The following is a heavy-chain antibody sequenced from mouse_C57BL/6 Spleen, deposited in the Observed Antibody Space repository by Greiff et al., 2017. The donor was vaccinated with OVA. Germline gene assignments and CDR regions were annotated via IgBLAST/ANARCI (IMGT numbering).Heavy chain of an antibody. CDR3: ARGPWDY. V-gene: IGHV1-82*01. J-gene: IGHJ2*01. CDR2: FYPGDGDT. Sequence: VQLQQSGPELVKPGASVKISCKASGYAFSSSWMNWVKQRPGKGLEWIGRFYPGDGDTNYNGKFKGKATLTADKSSSTAYMQLSSLTSEDSAVYFCARGPWDYWGQGTTLTVSS. CDR1: GYAFSSSW.